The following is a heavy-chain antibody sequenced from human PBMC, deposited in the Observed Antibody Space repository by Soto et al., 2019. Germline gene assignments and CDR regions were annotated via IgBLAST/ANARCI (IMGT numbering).Heavy chain of an antibody. Sequence: ASVKVSCKASGYTFTDHYIHWVRQAPGQGLEWMGWINPDSGGTNSAPNFRGRVTLTRDTSISTAYMELTSLTSDDTAVYFCARVPVSDFVWGSYRYTFDYWGQGTLVTVSS. J-gene: IGHJ4*02. CDR1: GYTFTDHY. CDR2: INPDSGGT. D-gene: IGHD3-16*02. V-gene: IGHV1-2*02. CDR3: ARVPVSDFVWGSYRYTFDY.